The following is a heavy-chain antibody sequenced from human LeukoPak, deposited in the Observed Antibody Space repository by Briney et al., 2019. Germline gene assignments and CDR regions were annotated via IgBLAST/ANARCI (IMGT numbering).Heavy chain of an antibody. Sequence: PGGSLRLSCAASGLTFSSHWMHWVRQAPEKGLVWVSRITNDGSSTTYADSVKGRFTISRDNAKNMLYLQVNSLSAEDTAVYYCATQQGGNPVYWGQGTLVTVSS. CDR1: GLTFSSHW. CDR3: ATQQGGNPVY. D-gene: IGHD1-14*01. J-gene: IGHJ4*02. CDR2: ITNDGSST. V-gene: IGHV3-74*01.